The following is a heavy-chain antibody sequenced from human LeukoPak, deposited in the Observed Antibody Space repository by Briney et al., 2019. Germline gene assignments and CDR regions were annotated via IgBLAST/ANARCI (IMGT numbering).Heavy chain of an antibody. CDR1: GGSITASY. Sequence: PGETLSLTCTVPGGSITASYWSWFPSSSGRGRVGVGYMYSSGSAYYSPSLKTRVTISVDTSKNQYSLKLSSVTAADTAVYYCARGMVGSDWGQGTLVTVSS. D-gene: IGHD2-8*01. J-gene: IGHJ4*02. CDR2: MYSSGSA. CDR3: ARGMVGSD. V-gene: IGHV4-59*01.